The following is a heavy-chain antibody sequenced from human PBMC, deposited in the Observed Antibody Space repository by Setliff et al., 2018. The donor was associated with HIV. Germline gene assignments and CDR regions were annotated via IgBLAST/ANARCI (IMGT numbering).Heavy chain of an antibody. V-gene: IGHV3-74*01. CDR2: INSDESST. CDR3: ASLGGLLYTSSSLRGVDY. Sequence: GGSLRLSCAASGFTFSSYWMHWVRQAPGKGLVWVSVINSDESSTSYADSVKGRFTISRDNAKNTLYLQMDSLRAEDTAVYYCASLGGLLYTSSSLRGVDYWGQGTLVTVSS. D-gene: IGHD6-6*01. CDR1: GFTFSSYW. J-gene: IGHJ4*02.